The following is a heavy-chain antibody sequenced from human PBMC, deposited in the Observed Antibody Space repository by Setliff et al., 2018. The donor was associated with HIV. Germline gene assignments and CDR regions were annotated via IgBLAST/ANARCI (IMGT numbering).Heavy chain of an antibody. J-gene: IGHJ4*02. Sequence: ASVKVSCKASGYTFTTYGLSWVRQAPGQGLEWMGWISTYSDETSSSQNLQGRLTMTTDTSTGTAYMELRSLRSDDTAMYYCARERPYCSGGSCYGLNYFDCWGRGTLVTVSS. CDR2: ISTYSDET. V-gene: IGHV1-18*01. CDR3: ARERPYCSGGSCYGLNYFDC. CDR1: GYTFTTYG. D-gene: IGHD2-15*01.